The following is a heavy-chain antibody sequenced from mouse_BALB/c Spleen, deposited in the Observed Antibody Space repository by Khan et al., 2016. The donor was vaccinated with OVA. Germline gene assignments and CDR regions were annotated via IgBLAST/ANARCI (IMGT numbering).Heavy chain of an antibody. Sequence: EVQLVESGGGLVQPGGSRKLSCAASGFTFSSFGMHWVRQAPKKGLEWVAYMSSGSSTIYYVETVKGRFTISRDNPKNTLFLQMTSLRSEDTAMYYCARSGGNFHWYFDDWGAGTSVTVSS. CDR1: GFTFSSFG. D-gene: IGHD2-1*01. CDR2: MSSGSSTI. V-gene: IGHV5-17*02. J-gene: IGHJ1*01. CDR3: ARSGGNFHWYFDD.